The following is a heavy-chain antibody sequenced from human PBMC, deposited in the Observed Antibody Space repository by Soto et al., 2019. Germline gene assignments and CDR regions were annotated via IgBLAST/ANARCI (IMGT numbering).Heavy chain of an antibody. D-gene: IGHD6-13*01. Sequence: QVQLVQSGAELKKPGASVKVSCKASGYTFTNYGISWVRQAPGQGLEWMGWINTYHGNTKYEQKLKGRVTMTKDTSTSTAYMKLTSLRSDDTAVYYCARSPGYSASWGYFYYGMNIWGQGTTVIVSS. J-gene: IGHJ6*02. CDR1: GYTFTNYG. V-gene: IGHV1-18*01. CDR3: ARSPGYSASWGYFYYGMNI. CDR2: INTYHGNT.